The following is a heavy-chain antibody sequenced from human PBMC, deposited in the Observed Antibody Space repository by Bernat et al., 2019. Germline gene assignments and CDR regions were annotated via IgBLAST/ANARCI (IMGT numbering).Heavy chain of an antibody. CDR1: GFTFGDYA. CDR2: IRSKAYGGTT. J-gene: IGHJ6*03. CDR3: TRDHKNWNYNLYYYYYYMDV. D-gene: IGHD1-7*01. Sequence: EVQLVESGGGLVQPGRSLRLSCTASGFTFGDYAMSWVRQAPGKGLEWVGVIRSKAYGGTTEYAASVKGRFTISRDDSKSIAYLQMKSLKTEDTAVFYCTRDHKNWNYNLYYYYYYMDVWGKGTTVTVSS. V-gene: IGHV3-49*04.